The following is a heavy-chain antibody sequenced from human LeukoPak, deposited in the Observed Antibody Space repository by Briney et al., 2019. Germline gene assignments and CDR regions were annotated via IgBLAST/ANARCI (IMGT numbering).Heavy chain of an antibody. CDR1: GGSFSSYY. V-gene: IGHV4-39*01. D-gene: IGHD5-18*01. CDR2: IYYSGST. Sequence: KPSETLSLTCAVYGGSFSSYYWGWIRQPPGKGLEWIGSIYYSGSTYYNPSLKSRVTISVDTSKNQFSLKLSSVTAADTAVYYCARHFRQLWLEGFDYWGQGTLVTVSS. CDR3: ARHFRQLWLEGFDY. J-gene: IGHJ4*02.